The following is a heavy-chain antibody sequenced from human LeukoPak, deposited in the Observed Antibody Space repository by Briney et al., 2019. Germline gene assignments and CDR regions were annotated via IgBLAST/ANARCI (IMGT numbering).Heavy chain of an antibody. Sequence: GGSLRLSCAASGFTFSSYGMHWVRQAPGKGLEWVANIKQDGSEKYYVDSVKGRFTISRDNAKISLYLQMNSLRAEDTAVYYCARDYDFWSGDAFDIWGQGTMVTVSS. V-gene: IGHV3-7*01. CDR1: GFTFSSYG. D-gene: IGHD3-3*01. CDR2: IKQDGSEK. CDR3: ARDYDFWSGDAFDI. J-gene: IGHJ3*02.